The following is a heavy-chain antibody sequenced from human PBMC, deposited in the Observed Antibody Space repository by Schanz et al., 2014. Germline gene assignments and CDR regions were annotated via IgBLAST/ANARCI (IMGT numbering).Heavy chain of an antibody. CDR3: AKVRYSSGWRGDYFDE. J-gene: IGHJ4*02. D-gene: IGHD6-25*01. V-gene: IGHV3-23*04. Sequence: EVQLVESGGGLVQPGGSLRLSCTASGFTFSSYSMNWVRQAPGKGLEWVSALSEDGGGTHYADSVRGRFTISRDNSKNTLYLQMNSLRAEDTAVYYCAKVRYSSGWRGDYFDEWGQGTLVTVAS. CDR2: LSEDGGGT. CDR1: GFTFSSYS.